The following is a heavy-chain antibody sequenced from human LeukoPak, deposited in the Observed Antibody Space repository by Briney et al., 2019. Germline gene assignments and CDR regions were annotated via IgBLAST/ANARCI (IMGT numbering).Heavy chain of an antibody. CDR3: ARRITMVRGVMGY. Sequence: ASVKVSCQASGYTFTGYYMHWVRQAPGQGLAWMGWINPNSGGTNYAQKFQGRVTMTRDTSISTAYMELSRLRSDDTAVYYCARRITMVRGVMGYWGQGTLVTVSS. CDR2: INPNSGGT. CDR1: GYTFTGYY. J-gene: IGHJ4*02. V-gene: IGHV1-2*02. D-gene: IGHD3-10*01.